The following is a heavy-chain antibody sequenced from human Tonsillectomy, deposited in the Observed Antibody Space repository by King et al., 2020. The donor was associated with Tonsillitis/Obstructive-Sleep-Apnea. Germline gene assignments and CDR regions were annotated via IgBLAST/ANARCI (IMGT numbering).Heavy chain of an antibody. CDR3: VRRVGSAFDI. J-gene: IGHJ3*02. Sequence: LQLQESGPGLVKPSETLSLTCTVSGGSIRSSTYYWGWIRQPPGKGLEWIGSIFYSGNTYYNPSLNSRVTISVDTSENQFSLKLSSVTAADTAVYYCVRRVGSAFDIWGQGTMVTVSS. CDR2: IFYSGNT. CDR1: GGSIRSSTYY. V-gene: IGHV4-39*01.